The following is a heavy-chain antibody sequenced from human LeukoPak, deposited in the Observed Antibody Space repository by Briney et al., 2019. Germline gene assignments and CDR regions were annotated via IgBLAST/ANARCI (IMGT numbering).Heavy chain of an antibody. J-gene: IGHJ4*02. CDR1: GYTLTELS. V-gene: IGHV1-24*01. CDR3: ARAPYDSSGYYYVYPPDY. D-gene: IGHD3-22*01. Sequence: GASVKVSCKVSGYTLTELSMHRVRQAPGKGLEWMGGFDPEDGETIYAQKFQGRVTMTEDTSTDTAYMELSSLRSEDTAVYYCARAPYDSSGYYYVYPPDYWGQGTLVTVSS. CDR2: FDPEDGET.